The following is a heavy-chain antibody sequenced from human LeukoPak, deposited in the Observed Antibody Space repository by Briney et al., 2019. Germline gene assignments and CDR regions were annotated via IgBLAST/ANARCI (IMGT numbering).Heavy chain of an antibody. CDR1: GFIVSNNY. J-gene: IGHJ4*02. Sequence: GGSLRLSCAASGFIVSNNYMSWVRQPPGKGLEWVSVIYSGGSKYYADSVKVRFTISRDNSKNTVYLQMDDLRPEDTAVYYCAKYDSGCFDYWGQGTLVAVSS. CDR2: IYSGGSK. V-gene: IGHV3-53*01. CDR3: AKYDSGCFDY. D-gene: IGHD3-16*01.